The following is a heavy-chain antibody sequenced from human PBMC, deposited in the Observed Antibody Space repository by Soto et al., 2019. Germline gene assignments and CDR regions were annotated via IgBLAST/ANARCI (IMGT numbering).Heavy chain of an antibody. CDR2: INAGNGNT. D-gene: IGHD3-10*01. V-gene: IGHV1-3*05. CDR1: GYTFTSYA. CDR3: AREMVTMVRGEGFYYYYYGMDV. J-gene: IGHJ6*02. Sequence: QVQLVQSGAEEKKPGASEKVSCKASGYTFTSYAMHWVRQAPGQRLEWMGWINAGNGNTKYSQKFQGRVTITRDTSASTAYMELSSLRSEDTAVYYCAREMVTMVRGEGFYYYYYGMDVWGQGTTVTVSS.